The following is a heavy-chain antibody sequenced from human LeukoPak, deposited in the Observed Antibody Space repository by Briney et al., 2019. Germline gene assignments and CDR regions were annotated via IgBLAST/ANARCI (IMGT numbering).Heavy chain of an antibody. J-gene: IGHJ4*02. CDR2: IRSSSNYI. CDR3: ARDGVHDPPFDY. Sequence: PGGSLRLSCAASGFTFSSYSMNWVRQAPGKGLEWVSSIRSSSNYIYYADSVKGRFTISRDNAKNSLFLQMNSLRAEDTAVYYCARDGVHDPPFDYWGQGTLVTVSS. CDR1: GFTFSSYS. V-gene: IGHV3-21*01. D-gene: IGHD1-1*01.